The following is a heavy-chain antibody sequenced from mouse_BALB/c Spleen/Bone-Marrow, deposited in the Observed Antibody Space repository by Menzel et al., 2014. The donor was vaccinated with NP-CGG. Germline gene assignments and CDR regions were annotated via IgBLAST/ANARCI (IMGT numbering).Heavy chain of an antibody. CDR1: GFTFTDYY. D-gene: IGHD2-3*01. CDR3: ARDKADGYHWYFDV. CDR2: IRNKANGYTT. V-gene: IGHV7-3*02. Sequence: EVKLVESGGGLVQPGGSLRLSCETSGFTFTDYYMSWVRQPPGKALEWLGFIRNKANGYTTEYSASVKGRFTISRDNSQSILYLQMNTLRAEDSATYYCARDKADGYHWYFDVWGAGTTVTVSS. J-gene: IGHJ1*01.